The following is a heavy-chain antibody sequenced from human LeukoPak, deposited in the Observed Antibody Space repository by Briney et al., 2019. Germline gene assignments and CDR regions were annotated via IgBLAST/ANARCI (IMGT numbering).Heavy chain of an antibody. Sequence: GGSLRLSCAASGFTFSSYWMSWVRQAPGKGLEWVANIKQDGSEKYYVDSVKGRFTISRDNAKNSLYLQMNSLRAEDTAVYYCARDPTYYDILTGEDAFDIWGQGTMVTVSS. CDR2: IKQDGSEK. CDR3: ARDPTYYDILTGEDAFDI. J-gene: IGHJ3*02. CDR1: GFTFSSYW. V-gene: IGHV3-7*01. D-gene: IGHD3-9*01.